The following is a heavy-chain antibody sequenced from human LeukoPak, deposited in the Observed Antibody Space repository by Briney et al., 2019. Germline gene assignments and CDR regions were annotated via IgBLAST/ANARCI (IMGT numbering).Heavy chain of an antibody. CDR1: GFTFSSYG. V-gene: IGHV3-33*01. CDR3: GREAHSGYSSGDDAFDI. D-gene: IGHD6-19*01. CDR2: IWYDGSNR. Sequence: GGSLRLSCAASGFTFSSYGMHWVRQAPGKGLEWVAVIWYDGSNRYYADSVKGRFTISRDNSKNTLYLQMNSLRAEDTAVYYCGREAHSGYSSGDDAFDIRGQGTMVAVSS. J-gene: IGHJ3*02.